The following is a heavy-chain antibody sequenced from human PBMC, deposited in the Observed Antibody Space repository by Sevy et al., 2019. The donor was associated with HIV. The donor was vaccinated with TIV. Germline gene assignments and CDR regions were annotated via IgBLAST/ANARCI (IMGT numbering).Heavy chain of an antibody. CDR3: ARDGGYDFWSGYSLDS. CDR2: IWYDGNNK. D-gene: IGHD3-3*01. V-gene: IGHV3-33*01. CDR1: GFTFSSYG. J-gene: IGHJ4*02. Sequence: GGSLRLSCAASGFTFSSYGMHWVRQAPGKGLKWVAVIWYDGNNKYYADSVKGRFTISRDNSKNTLYLQMNSLRAEDTAVYDCARDGGYDFWSGYSLDSWGQGILVTVSS.